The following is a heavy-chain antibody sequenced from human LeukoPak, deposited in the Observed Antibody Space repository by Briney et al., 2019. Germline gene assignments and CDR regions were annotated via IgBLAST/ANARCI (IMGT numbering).Heavy chain of an antibody. V-gene: IGHV1-69*06. CDR1: GGTFSSYA. J-gene: IGHJ4*02. D-gene: IGHD3-10*01. CDR2: IIPIFGTA. Sequence: GASVKVSCKASGGTFSSYAISWVRQAPGQGLEWMGGIIPIFGTANYAQKFQGRVTTTADKSTSTAYMELSRLRSDDTAVYYCARRDYLLGEYDYFDYWGQGTLVTVSS. CDR3: ARRDYLLGEYDYFDY.